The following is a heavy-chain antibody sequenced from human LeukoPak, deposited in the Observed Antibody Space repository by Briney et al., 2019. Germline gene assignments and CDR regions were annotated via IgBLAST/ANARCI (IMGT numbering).Heavy chain of an antibody. J-gene: IGHJ4*02. Sequence: ASVKVSCKASGYTFSSYGLTWVRQAPGQGLEWMGWISGYNGNTNYAQKFQGRVTMTTDTSTSTAYMELRRLRSDDTAVYYCARGGLRGYYLDFWGQGTLVTVSS. CDR3: ARGGLRGYYLDF. CDR2: ISGYNGNT. D-gene: IGHD6-25*01. CDR1: GYTFSSYG. V-gene: IGHV1-18*01.